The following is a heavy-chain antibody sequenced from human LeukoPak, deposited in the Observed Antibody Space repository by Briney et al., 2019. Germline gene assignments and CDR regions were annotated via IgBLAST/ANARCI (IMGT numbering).Heavy chain of an antibody. V-gene: IGHV4-39*07. CDR3: ARLGTSGSSWYYRVVWFDP. D-gene: IGHD6-13*01. J-gene: IGHJ5*02. Sequence: PSETLSLTCTVSGGSISTSNYYWSWIRQPPGKGLEWIGEINHSGSTNYNPSLKSRVTISVDTSKNQFSLKLSSVTAADTAVYYCARLGTSGSSWYYRVVWFDPWGQGTLVTVSS. CDR2: INHSGST. CDR1: GGSISTSNYY.